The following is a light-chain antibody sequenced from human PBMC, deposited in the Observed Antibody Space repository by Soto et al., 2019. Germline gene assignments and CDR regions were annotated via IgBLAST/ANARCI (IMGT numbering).Light chain of an antibody. CDR3: MQGTHWPIT. V-gene: IGKV2-30*02. J-gene: IGKJ5*01. Sequence: DVVMTQSPLSLPVTLGQPASISCRSNQSLVHSDGIAYFSWFKQRPGRSPRRXSYKVSNRDSGVPARFRGSGSGTDFALKISRVEAEDVGVYYCMQGTHWPITFGQGTRLEI. CDR1: QSLVHSDGIAY. CDR2: KVS.